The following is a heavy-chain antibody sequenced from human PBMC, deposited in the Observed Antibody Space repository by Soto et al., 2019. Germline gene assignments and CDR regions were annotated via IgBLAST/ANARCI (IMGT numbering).Heavy chain of an antibody. CDR3: ARDRMARGVTPNWFDP. D-gene: IGHD3-10*01. Sequence: SETLSLTCTVSGGSIGGGDYYWSWIRQPPGKGLEWIGYIYYSGSTYYNPSLKSQVTISVDTSKNQFSLKLSSVTAADTAVYYCARDRMARGVTPNWFDPWGQGTLVTVSS. V-gene: IGHV4-30-4*01. J-gene: IGHJ5*02. CDR2: IYYSGST. CDR1: GGSIGGGDYY.